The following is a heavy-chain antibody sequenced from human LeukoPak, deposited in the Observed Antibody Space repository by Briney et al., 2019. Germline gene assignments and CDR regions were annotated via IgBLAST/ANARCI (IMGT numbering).Heavy chain of an antibody. CDR3: ARDRIQLWFQNHYFDY. J-gene: IGHJ4*02. Sequence: GGSLRLSCAASGFTFSSYWMSWVRQAPGKGLKWVANIKQDGSEKYYVDSVKGRFTISRDNAKNSLYLQMNSLRAEDTAVYYCARDRIQLWFQNHYFDYWGQGTLVTVSS. D-gene: IGHD5-18*01. CDR2: IKQDGSEK. V-gene: IGHV3-7*03. CDR1: GFTFSSYW.